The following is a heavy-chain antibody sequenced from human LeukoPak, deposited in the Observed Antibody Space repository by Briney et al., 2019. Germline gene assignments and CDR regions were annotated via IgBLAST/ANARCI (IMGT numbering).Heavy chain of an antibody. J-gene: IGHJ4*02. CDR2: IRYDGNNK. D-gene: IGHD6-25*01. CDR1: GFTFSSYG. Sequence: PGGSLRLSCAASGFTFSSYGMHWVRQAPGKGLEWVAFIRYDGNNKYYADSVKGRFTISRDNSKNTLYLQMNSLRAEDTAVYYCARGGSAAHYWGQGTLVTVSS. V-gene: IGHV3-30*02. CDR3: ARGGSAAHY.